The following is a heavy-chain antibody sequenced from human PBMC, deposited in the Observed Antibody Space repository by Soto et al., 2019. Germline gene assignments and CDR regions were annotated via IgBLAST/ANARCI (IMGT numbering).Heavy chain of an antibody. CDR1: VFPLMAYS. Sequence: PGWSLRLACESSVFPLMAYSVHWVRQAPGRGLEWLASLPADGRNTYYGGSVRGRLNISRDTSKNTVYLEMDSLRFDDTSVYYCARGSKGALDYWGLGTLVTVSS. CDR3: ARGSKGALDY. CDR2: LPADGRNT. V-gene: IGHV3-30*04. J-gene: IGHJ4*02. D-gene: IGHD1-26*01.